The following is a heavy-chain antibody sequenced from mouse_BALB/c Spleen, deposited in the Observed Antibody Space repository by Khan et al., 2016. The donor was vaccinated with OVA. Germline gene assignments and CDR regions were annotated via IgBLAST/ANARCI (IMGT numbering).Heavy chain of an antibody. Sequence: EVELVESGGDLVKPGGSLRLSCAASGFTFSTYGMSWVRQFPDKRLEWVATINSDGYYTYYPDTLKGRFTISRNNAENTLYLQMSSLNAEDTAIYYCARHLTGAFAYWGHGTLVTFSA. V-gene: IGHV5-6*01. D-gene: IGHD4-1*01. CDR2: INSDGYYT. J-gene: IGHJ3*01. CDR1: GFTFSTYG. CDR3: ARHLTGAFAY.